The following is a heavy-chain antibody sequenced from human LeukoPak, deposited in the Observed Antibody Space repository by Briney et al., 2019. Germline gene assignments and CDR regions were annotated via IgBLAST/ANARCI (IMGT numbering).Heavy chain of an antibody. V-gene: IGHV1-69*06. CDR3: ASAAAYQNWFDP. CDR1: GGTFSSYA. CDR2: IIPIFGTA. Sequence: SVKVSCKASGGTFSSYAISWVRQAPGQGLEWMGGIIPIFGTANYAQKFQGRVTVTADKSTSTAYMELRSLRSDDTAVYYCASAAAYQNWFDPWGQGTLVTVSS. D-gene: IGHD6-13*01. J-gene: IGHJ5*02.